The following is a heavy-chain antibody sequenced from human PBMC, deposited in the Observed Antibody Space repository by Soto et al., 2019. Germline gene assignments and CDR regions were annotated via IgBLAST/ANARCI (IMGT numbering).Heavy chain of an antibody. CDR1: GGSISSYY. J-gene: IGHJ3*02. V-gene: IGHV4-59*01. CDR3: ARVAPRDAFYI. CDR2: IYYSGST. Sequence: SETLSLTCTVSGGSISSYYSSWIRQPAGKGLEWIGYIYYSGSTNYNHSLKSRGTISVDTSKNQFSLKLSSVTAADTAVYYCARVAPRDAFYICGQGTMVS.